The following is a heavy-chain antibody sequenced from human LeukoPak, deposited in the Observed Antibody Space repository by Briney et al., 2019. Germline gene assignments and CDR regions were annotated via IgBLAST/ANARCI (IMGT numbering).Heavy chain of an antibody. Sequence: PGGSLRLSCAASGFTFSASPMHWVRQASGKGLEWVGRITGTYATAYSASVKGRFTISRDDSKYMTYLQMNSLETEDTAVYYCTREGCGATSCYTNDYWGQGTLVTVSS. CDR2: ITGTYAT. V-gene: IGHV3-73*01. CDR3: TREGCGATSCYTNDY. J-gene: IGHJ4*02. D-gene: IGHD2-2*02. CDR1: GFTFSASP.